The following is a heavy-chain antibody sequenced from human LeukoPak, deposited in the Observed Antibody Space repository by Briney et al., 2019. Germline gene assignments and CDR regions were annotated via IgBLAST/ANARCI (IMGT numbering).Heavy chain of an antibody. CDR3: ARSVQLERPEDY. CDR1: GYTFTSYG. Sequence: ASVKVSCKASGYTFTSYGISWVRQAPGQGLEWMGWISAYNGNTNYAQKFQGRVTMTRDTSISTAYMELSRLRSDDTAVYYCARSVQLERPEDYWGQGTLVTVSS. CDR2: ISAYNGNT. V-gene: IGHV1-18*01. D-gene: IGHD1-1*01. J-gene: IGHJ4*02.